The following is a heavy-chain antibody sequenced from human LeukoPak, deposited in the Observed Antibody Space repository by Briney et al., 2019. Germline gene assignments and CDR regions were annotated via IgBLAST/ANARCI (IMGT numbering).Heavy chain of an antibody. V-gene: IGHV3-66*01. CDR2: IYSGGST. CDR3: AKRFPGEYYFDY. J-gene: IGHJ4*02. CDR1: GFTFSSYS. D-gene: IGHD3-10*01. Sequence: SGGSLRLSCAASGFTFSSYSMNWVRQAPGKGLEWVSVIYSGGSTYYADSVKGRFTISRDNSKNTLFLQMNSLRAEDTAVYYCAKRFPGEYYFDYWGQGILVTVSS.